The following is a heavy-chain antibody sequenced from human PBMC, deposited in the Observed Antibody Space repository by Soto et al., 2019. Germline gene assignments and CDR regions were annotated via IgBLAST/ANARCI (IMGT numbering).Heavy chain of an antibody. CDR3: AKGSSCTSVICHLAPFEF. D-gene: IGHD2-8*02. Sequence: EVQLLESGGGFVQPGGSLRLSCAASGFTFSTYAMSWVRQSPGKGLAWVSAMSGSGATTHHADSVKGRFTISRDNSKNTLYLQLNSLRAEDTAVYFCAKGSSCTSVICHLAPFEFWGQGTLVTVSS. V-gene: IGHV3-23*01. CDR2: MSGSGATT. CDR1: GFTFSTYA. J-gene: IGHJ4*02.